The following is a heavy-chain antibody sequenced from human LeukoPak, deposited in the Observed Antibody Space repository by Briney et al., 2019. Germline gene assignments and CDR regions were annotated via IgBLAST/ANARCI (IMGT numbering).Heavy chain of an antibody. CDR3: TRRSSGSYSDYNYYMDV. D-gene: IGHD1-26*01. J-gene: IGHJ6*03. CDR1: GFTFSGSA. CDR2: IRSKANSYAT. Sequence: GGSLRLSCAASGFTFSGSAMHWVRQASGKGLEWVGRIRSKANSYATVYAASVKGRFTISRDDSKNTAYLQMNSLKTEDTAVYYCTRRSSGSYSDYNYYMDVWGKGTTVTVSS. V-gene: IGHV3-73*01.